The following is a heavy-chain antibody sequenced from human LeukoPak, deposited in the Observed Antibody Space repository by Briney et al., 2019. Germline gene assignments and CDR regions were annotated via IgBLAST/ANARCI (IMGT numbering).Heavy chain of an antibody. CDR2: MHYSGST. J-gene: IGHJ4*02. CDR3: ARNRDGYNSFDY. D-gene: IGHD5-24*01. Sequence: SETLSLTCSVSGGSITKNGYYWGWIRQSPETGLEWIGSMHYSGSTYYNPSLRSRVTISVDTSKNHFSLKLSSVTAADTAVYYCARNRDGYNSFDYWGQGTLVTVFS. CDR1: GGSITKNGYY. V-gene: IGHV4-39*07.